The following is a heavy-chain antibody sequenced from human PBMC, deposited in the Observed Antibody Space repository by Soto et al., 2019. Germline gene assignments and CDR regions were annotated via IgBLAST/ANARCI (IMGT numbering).Heavy chain of an antibody. Sequence: SETLSLICTVSGGSISSYYWSWIRQPPGKGLEWIGYIYYSGSTNYNPSLKSRVTISVDTSKNQFSLKLSSVTAADTAVYYCAREVYDILTGYTHPDYWGQGTLVTVSS. CDR1: GGSISSYY. D-gene: IGHD3-9*01. CDR2: IYYSGST. V-gene: IGHV4-59*12. J-gene: IGHJ4*02. CDR3: AREVYDILTGYTHPDY.